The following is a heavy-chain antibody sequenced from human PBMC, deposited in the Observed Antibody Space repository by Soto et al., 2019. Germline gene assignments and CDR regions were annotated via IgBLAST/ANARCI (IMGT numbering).Heavy chain of an antibody. J-gene: IGHJ5*02. V-gene: IGHV1-2*02. CDR3: AREGIQLWFVGPFDP. D-gene: IGHD5-18*01. CDR1: GYTFTGYY. CDR2: INPNSGGT. Sequence: ASVKVSCKASGYTFTGYYMHWVRQAPGQGLEWMGWINPNSGGTNYAQKFQGRVTMTRDTSISTAYMELSRLRSDDTAVYYCAREGIQLWFVGPFDPWGQGTLVTVSS.